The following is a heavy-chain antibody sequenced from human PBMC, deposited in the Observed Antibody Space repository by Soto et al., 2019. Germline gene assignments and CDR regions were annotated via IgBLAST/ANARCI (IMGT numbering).Heavy chain of an antibody. J-gene: IGHJ6*02. Sequence: ASVKVSCKASGYTFTSYYMHWVRQAPGQGLEWMGIINPSGGSTSYAQKFQGRVTMTRDTSTSTVYMELSSLRSEDTAVYYCARVPPYGDYVDYYYYGMDVWGQGTTVTVSS. CDR2: INPSGGST. CDR1: GYTFTSYY. V-gene: IGHV1-46*01. D-gene: IGHD4-17*01. CDR3: ARVPPYGDYVDYYYYGMDV.